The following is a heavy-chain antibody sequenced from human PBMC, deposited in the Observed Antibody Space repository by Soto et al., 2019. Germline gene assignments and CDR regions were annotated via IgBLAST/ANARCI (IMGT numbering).Heavy chain of an antibody. D-gene: IGHD1-26*01. V-gene: IGHV3-33*01. Sequence: QVQLVESGGGVVQPGRSLRLSCAASGFTFSSYGMHWVRQAPGKGLEWVAVIWYDGSNKYYADSVKGRFTISRDNSKNTLYLQMNSLRAEDTAVYYCATSGMVGATTGAFDIWGQGTMVTVSS. J-gene: IGHJ3*02. CDR3: ATSGMVGATTGAFDI. CDR2: IWYDGSNK. CDR1: GFTFSSYG.